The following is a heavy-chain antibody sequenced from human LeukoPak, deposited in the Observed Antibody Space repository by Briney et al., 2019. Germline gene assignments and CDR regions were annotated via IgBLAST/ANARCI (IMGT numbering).Heavy chain of an antibody. Sequence: GGSLRLSCAASGFTFSSYSMNWVRQAPGKGLEWVSSISSSSSYIYYADSVKGRFTISRDNAKNSLHLQMNSLRAEDTAVYYCARDQERNAVAGTLGYWGQGTLVTVSS. CDR3: ARDQERNAVAGTLGY. V-gene: IGHV3-21*01. J-gene: IGHJ4*02. CDR2: ISSSSSYI. D-gene: IGHD6-19*01. CDR1: GFTFSSYS.